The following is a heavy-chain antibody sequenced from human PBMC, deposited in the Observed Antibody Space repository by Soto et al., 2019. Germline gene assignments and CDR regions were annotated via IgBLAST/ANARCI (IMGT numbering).Heavy chain of an antibody. J-gene: IGHJ4*02. V-gene: IGHV4-34*01. CDR2: INHSGST. D-gene: IGHD3-3*01. Sequence: KPSETLSLTCAVYGGSFSGYYWSWIRQPPGKGLEWIGEINHSGSTNYNPSLKSRVTISVDTSKNQFSLKLSSVTAADTAVYYCARGQGYDFWSGYCFDYWGQGTLVTVSS. CDR1: GGSFSGYY. CDR3: ARGQGYDFWSGYCFDY.